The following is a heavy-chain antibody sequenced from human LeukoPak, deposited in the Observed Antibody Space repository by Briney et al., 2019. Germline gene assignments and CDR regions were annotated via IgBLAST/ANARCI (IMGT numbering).Heavy chain of an antibody. J-gene: IGHJ4*02. Sequence: ASVKVSCKASGYTFTDYYMHWVRQAPGQGLEWMGWIYPNSGGTNYAQNFQGRVTMTRDTSISTAYMGLSRLRSDDTAVYFCARGRSDYYSDSWGQGTLVTVSS. D-gene: IGHD3-10*01. CDR3: ARGRSDYYSDS. V-gene: IGHV1-2*02. CDR1: GYTFTDYY. CDR2: IYPNSGGT.